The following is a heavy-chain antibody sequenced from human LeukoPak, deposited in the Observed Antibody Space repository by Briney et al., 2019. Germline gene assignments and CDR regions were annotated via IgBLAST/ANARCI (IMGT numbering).Heavy chain of an antibody. D-gene: IGHD2/OR15-2a*01. Sequence: SETLSLTCSVSGGSISNYYWSWLRQPAGKGLEWIGRIYASGSTNYNPSLKSRVTISMDKSKNHFSLNLKSVTAADTAFYYCARDFYGDDGHHPFDYWGQGIQVTVSS. V-gene: IGHV4-4*07. J-gene: IGHJ4*02. CDR1: GGSISNYY. CDR2: IYASGST. CDR3: ARDFYGDDGHHPFDY.